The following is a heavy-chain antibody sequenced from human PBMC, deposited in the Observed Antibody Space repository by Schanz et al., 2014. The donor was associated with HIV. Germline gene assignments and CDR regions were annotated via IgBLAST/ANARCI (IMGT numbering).Heavy chain of an antibody. D-gene: IGHD6-13*01. V-gene: IGHV3-33*01. CDR2: IWVDGTSK. Sequence: QEQLVESGGGVVQPGRSLRLSCAASGFTYRNYGMHWVRQAPGKGLEWVAVIWVDGTSKFYADSVKGRFTISRDNSKNTLYLQMNSLRPEDTAVYYCARGQPLVQRWFDPWGQGTLVTVSS. J-gene: IGHJ5*02. CDR3: ARGQPLVQRWFDP. CDR1: GFTYRNYG.